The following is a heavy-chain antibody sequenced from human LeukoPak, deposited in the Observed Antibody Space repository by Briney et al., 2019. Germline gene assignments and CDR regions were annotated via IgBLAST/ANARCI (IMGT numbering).Heavy chain of an antibody. V-gene: IGHV4-59*08. CDR1: GGSISSCY. J-gene: IGHJ4*02. CDR2: IYYSGST. CDR3: ARHMGLGYSYGYPYFDY. D-gene: IGHD5-18*01. Sequence: PSETLSLTCTVSGGSISSCYWSWIRQPPGKGLEWIGYIYYSGSTNYNPSLQSRVTISVDTSKNQFSLKLSSVTAADTAVYYCARHMGLGYSYGYPYFDYWGQGTLVTVSS.